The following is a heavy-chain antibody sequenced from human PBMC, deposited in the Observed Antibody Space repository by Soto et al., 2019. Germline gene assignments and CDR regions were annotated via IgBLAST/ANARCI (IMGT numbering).Heavy chain of an antibody. Sequence: GGSLRLSCAASGFTFSSYAMSWVRQAPGKGLEWVSAISGSGGSTYYADSVKGRFTISRDNSKNTLYLQMNSLRAEDTAVYYCANGISSGWYQNYWGQGTLVTVSS. V-gene: IGHV3-23*01. CDR1: GFTFSSYA. J-gene: IGHJ4*02. D-gene: IGHD6-19*01. CDR3: ANGISSGWYQNY. CDR2: ISGSGGST.